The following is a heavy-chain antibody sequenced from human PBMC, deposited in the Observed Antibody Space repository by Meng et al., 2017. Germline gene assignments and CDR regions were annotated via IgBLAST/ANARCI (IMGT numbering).Heavy chain of an antibody. J-gene: IGHJ5*02. Sequence: EVQRAVSGGGLDQSGGSLRLSCTATGFTFRNYWMHWVRQSPGKGLVWVSRIKPDGTMTVYADSVKGRFTISRDNAKNTLYLQMNSLRSDDTAVYYCARSDWFDPWGQGTVVTVSS. CDR3: ARSDWFDP. V-gene: IGHV3-74*01. CDR2: IKPDGTMT. CDR1: GFTFRNYW.